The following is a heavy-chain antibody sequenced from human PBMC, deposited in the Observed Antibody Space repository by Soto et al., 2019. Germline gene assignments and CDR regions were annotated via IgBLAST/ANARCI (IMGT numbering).Heavy chain of an antibody. CDR1: GGSISSGGYY. CDR3: AREVIVVVTRFFDY. J-gene: IGHJ4*02. D-gene: IGHD2-21*02. V-gene: IGHV4-31*03. CDR2: IYYSGST. Sequence: QVQLQESGPGLVKPSQTLSLTCTVSGGSISSGGYYWSWIRQHPGMGLEWIGYIYYSGSTYYNPSLKSRVTISVDTSKNQFSLKLSSVTAADTAVYYCAREVIVVVTRFFDYWGQGTLVTVSS.